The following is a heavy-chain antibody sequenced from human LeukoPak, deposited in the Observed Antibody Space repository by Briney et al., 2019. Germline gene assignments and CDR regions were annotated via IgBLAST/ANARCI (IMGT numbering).Heavy chain of an antibody. CDR2: ISNSGTAI. D-gene: IGHD5-18*01. CDR1: GFXFSSYE. CDR3: ARAGYSMDTEYFQH. Sequence: GGSLRLSCAASGFXFSSYEMNWVRQAPGKGLEWVSYISNSGTAIYYADSVKGRFTISRDNAKSSLYLQMNSLRAEDTAVYYCARAGYSMDTEYFQHWGQGTLVTVSS. J-gene: IGHJ1*01. V-gene: IGHV3-48*03.